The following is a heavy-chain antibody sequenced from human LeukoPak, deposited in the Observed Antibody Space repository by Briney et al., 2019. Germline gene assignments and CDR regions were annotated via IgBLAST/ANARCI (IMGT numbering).Heavy chain of an antibody. CDR2: ISGSGGST. CDR3: AKDRFLEWFPDWFDP. Sequence: GGSLRLSCAASGFTFGSYAMSWVRQAPGKGLEWVSAISGSGGSTYYADSVKGRFTISRDNSKNTLYLQTNSLRAEDTAVYYCAKDRFLEWFPDWFDPWGQGTLVTVSS. V-gene: IGHV3-23*01. CDR1: GFTFGSYA. J-gene: IGHJ5*02. D-gene: IGHD3-3*01.